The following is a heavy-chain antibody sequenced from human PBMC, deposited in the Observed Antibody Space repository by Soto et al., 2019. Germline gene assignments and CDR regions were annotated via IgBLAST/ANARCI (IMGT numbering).Heavy chain of an antibody. CDR1: GDSISSGDYY. D-gene: IGHD3-10*01. J-gene: IGHJ6*02. CDR2: IYNSGST. V-gene: IGHV4-30-4*01. CDR3: ARDYYGSPLAMDV. Sequence: QVQLQESGPGLVKPSQTLSLTCTVSGDSISSGDYYWSWIRQPPGKGLEWIGYIYNSGSTYYNPSPKSRVTISVDTSKNQVSRKLRSVTAADTAVYYGARDYYGSPLAMDVWGQGTTVTVSS.